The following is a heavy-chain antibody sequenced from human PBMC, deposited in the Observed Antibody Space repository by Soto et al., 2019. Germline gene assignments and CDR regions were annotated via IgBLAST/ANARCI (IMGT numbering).Heavy chain of an antibody. Sequence: GGSLRLSCAASGFTFSTNWMTWVRQAPGKGLEWVANIKKDGSEKYYVDSVKGRFTISRDNAKNSLYLQMNSLRAEDTAVYYCARDPGGYSSGWHQYGFDYWGQGTLVTVSS. D-gene: IGHD6-19*01. CDR1: GFTFSTNW. J-gene: IGHJ4*02. V-gene: IGHV3-7*03. CDR3: ARDPGGYSSGWHQYGFDY. CDR2: IKKDGSEK.